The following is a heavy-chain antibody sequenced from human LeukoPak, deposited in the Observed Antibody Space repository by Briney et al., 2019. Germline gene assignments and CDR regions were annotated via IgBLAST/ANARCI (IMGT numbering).Heavy chain of an antibody. CDR1: GGSISSGSFY. CDR3: ARRTYDLWSGDYTGAFDI. J-gene: IGHJ3*02. CDR2: MYSSGRT. Sequence: PSETLSLTCTVSGGSISSGSFYWSWIRHPAGKGLEWIGRMYSSGRTNYNPSLKSRVTISVDTSKNQFSLKLSSVTAADTAVYYCARRTYDLWSGDYTGAFDIWGQGTMVTVSS. D-gene: IGHD3-3*01. V-gene: IGHV4-61*02.